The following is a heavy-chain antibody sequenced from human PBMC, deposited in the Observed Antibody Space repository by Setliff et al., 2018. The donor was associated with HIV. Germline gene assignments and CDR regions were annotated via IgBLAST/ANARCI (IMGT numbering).Heavy chain of an antibody. CDR2: IIPMFGTG. D-gene: IGHD2-2*01. CDR3: ASAYCSSTGCYVRWGNGMDV. V-gene: IGHV1-69*05. J-gene: IGHJ6*02. Sequence: SVKVSCKTSGGTFSSYGISWVRQAPGQGLEWMGGIIPMFGTGFYAQKFQGRVTITTDESRSTAYMELSSLSSEDTAMYYCASAYCSSTGCYVRWGNGMDVWGQGTTVTVSS. CDR1: GGTFSSYG.